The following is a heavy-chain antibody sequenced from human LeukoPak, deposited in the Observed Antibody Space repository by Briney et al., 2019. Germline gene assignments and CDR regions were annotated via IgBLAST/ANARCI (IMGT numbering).Heavy chain of an antibody. CDR3: ARDSGDYGDYFDY. Sequence: SETLSLTCAVSGGSISSGGYSWSWIRQPPGKGLEWIGYIYHSGSTYYNPSLKSQVTISVDRSKNQFSLKLSSVTAADTAVYYCARDSGDYGDYFDYWGQGTLVTVSS. J-gene: IGHJ4*02. D-gene: IGHD4-17*01. CDR2: IYHSGST. V-gene: IGHV4-30-2*01. CDR1: GGSISSGGYS.